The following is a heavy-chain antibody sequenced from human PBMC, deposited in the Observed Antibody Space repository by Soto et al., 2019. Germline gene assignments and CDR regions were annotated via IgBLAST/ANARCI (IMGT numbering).Heavy chain of an antibody. CDR1: GYTFTDYW. CDR3: SSQKTVTRGPLSSNWFDT. Sequence: GESLKISCKGYGYTFTDYWIGWVRQMPGKGLELIGLIYPGDSDTRYSPSFQGRVTISADKSISTAFLQWSSLRASDTAMYYCSSQKTVTRGPLSSNWFDTWRQGSLVTVSS. J-gene: IGHJ5*02. CDR2: IYPGDSDT. D-gene: IGHD1-7*01. V-gene: IGHV5-51*01.